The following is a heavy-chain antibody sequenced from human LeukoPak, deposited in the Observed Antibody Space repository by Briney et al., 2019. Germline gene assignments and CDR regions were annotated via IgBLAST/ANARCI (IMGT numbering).Heavy chain of an antibody. CDR3: ARDHYYYGSLSWFDP. J-gene: IGHJ5*02. Sequence: SVKVSCKASGGTFSSYAISWVRQAPGQGLEWMGGIIPIFCTANYAQKFQGRVTITADESTSTAYMELSSLTSEDTAVYYCARDHYYYGSLSWFDPWGQGTLVTVSS. CDR1: GGTFSSYA. V-gene: IGHV1-69*13. D-gene: IGHD3-10*01. CDR2: IIPIFCTA.